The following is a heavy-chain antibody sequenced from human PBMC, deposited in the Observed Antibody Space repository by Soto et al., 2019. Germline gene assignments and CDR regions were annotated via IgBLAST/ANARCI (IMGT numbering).Heavy chain of an antibody. Sequence: QVQLQESGPGLVKPSETLSLTCTVSGGSISSYYWSWIRQPPGKGLEWIGYIYYSGSTNYNPSLKCRVAISVDTSKNRFSLQLSCVTAADTAVYSCASSPPISIAAAKVWCDPWGKGTLVTVSS. V-gene: IGHV4-59*01. J-gene: IGHJ5*02. CDR2: IYYSGST. D-gene: IGHD6-13*01. CDR3: ASSPPISIAAAKVWCDP. CDR1: GGSISSYY.